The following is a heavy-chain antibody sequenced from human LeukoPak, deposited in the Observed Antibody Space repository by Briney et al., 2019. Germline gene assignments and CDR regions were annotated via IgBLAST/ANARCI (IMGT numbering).Heavy chain of an antibody. CDR1: GGSISSRSYY. CDR2: IYYSGST. CDR3: ARLVGAATDPFDY. Sequence: KSSETLSLTCTASGGSISSRSYYWGWIRQPPGKGLEWIASIYYSGSTSYNPYLKSRVTISIDTSKNQFSLKVSSVTAADTAVYYCARLVGAATDPFDYWGQGTLVTVSS. V-gene: IGHV4-39*01. D-gene: IGHD1-26*01. J-gene: IGHJ4*02.